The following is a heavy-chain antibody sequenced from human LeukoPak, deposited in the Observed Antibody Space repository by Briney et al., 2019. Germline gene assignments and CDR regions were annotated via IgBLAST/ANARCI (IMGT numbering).Heavy chain of an antibody. Sequence: GGSLRLSCAASGYSFSSYWVTWVRQAPGKRLEWVANINEDGSQRYYVDSVKGRFTISRDNAMNSLYLQMNSLRPEDAAVYYCARNNFWRFDYWGQGTPVTVSS. CDR2: INEDGSQR. V-gene: IGHV3-7*01. J-gene: IGHJ4*02. D-gene: IGHD3-3*01. CDR1: GYSFSSYW. CDR3: ARNNFWRFDY.